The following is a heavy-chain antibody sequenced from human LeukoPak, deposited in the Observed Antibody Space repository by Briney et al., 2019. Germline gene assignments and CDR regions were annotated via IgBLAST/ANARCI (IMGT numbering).Heavy chain of an antibody. CDR2: ISYDGSNK. V-gene: IGHV3-30*03. J-gene: IGHJ4*02. CDR3: ARGAEVPAAPDFFDY. CDR1: GFTFSSYS. D-gene: IGHD2-2*01. Sequence: GGSLRLSCAASGFTFSSYSMNWVRQAPGKGLEWVAVISYDGSNKYYADSVKGRFTISRDNSKNTLYLQMNSLRAEDTAVYYCARGAEVPAAPDFFDYWGQGTLVTVSS.